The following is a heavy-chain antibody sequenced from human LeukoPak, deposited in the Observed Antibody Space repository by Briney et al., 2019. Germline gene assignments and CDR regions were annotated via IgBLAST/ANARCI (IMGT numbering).Heavy chain of an antibody. Sequence: PGGSLRLSCAASVFTFSSYAMTWVRQAPGERLEWVSAISGSGGSTYYADSVKGRFTISRDNSKNTLYLQMNSLRAEDTAVYYCAKAGYCSSPSCYYYYGMDVWGKGTTVTVSS. CDR1: VFTFSSYA. V-gene: IGHV3-23*01. D-gene: IGHD2-2*01. J-gene: IGHJ6*04. CDR2: ISGSGGST. CDR3: AKAGYCSSPSCYYYYGMDV.